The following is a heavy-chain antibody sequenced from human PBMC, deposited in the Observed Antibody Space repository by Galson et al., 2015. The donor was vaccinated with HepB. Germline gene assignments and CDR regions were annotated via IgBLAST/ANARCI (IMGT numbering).Heavy chain of an antibody. J-gene: IGHJ6*02. CDR2: ISSSSSTI. CDR3: ARDPRWESSSWLDV. CDR1: GFTFSSYS. D-gene: IGHD6-13*01. V-gene: IGHV3-48*04. Sequence: SLRLSCAASGFTFSSYSMNWVRQAPGKGLEWVSYISSSSSTIYYADSVKGRFTISRDNAKNSLYLQMNSLRAEDTAVYYCARDPRWESSSWLDVWGQGTTVTVSS.